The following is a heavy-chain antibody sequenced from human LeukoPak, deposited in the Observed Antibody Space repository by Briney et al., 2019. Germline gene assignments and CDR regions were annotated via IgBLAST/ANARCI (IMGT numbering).Heavy chain of an antibody. V-gene: IGHV4-59*08. J-gene: IGHJ5*02. Sequence: SETLSLTCTVSGGSTTPYYWTWIRQPPGKGLEWIGYMFYSGGTNYNPSLKSRVIMSVDTSKNQFSLKLTSVTAADTAVSYCARHPSASSWYDNWGQGILVTVSS. CDR3: ARHPSASSWYDN. D-gene: IGHD6-13*01. CDR1: GGSTTPYY. CDR2: MFYSGGT.